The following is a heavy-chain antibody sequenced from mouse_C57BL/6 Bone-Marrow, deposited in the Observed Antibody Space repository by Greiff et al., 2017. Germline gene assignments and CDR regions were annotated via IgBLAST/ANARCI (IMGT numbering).Heavy chain of an antibody. CDR3: ARDIYYGNYDFDY. V-gene: IGHV1-66*01. CDR1: GYSFTSYY. J-gene: IGHJ2*01. CDR2: IYPGSGNT. D-gene: IGHD2-1*01. Sequence: QVQLQQSGPELVKPGASVKISCKASGYSFTSYYIHWVKQRPGQGLEWIGWIYPGSGNTKYNEKFKGKATLTADTSSSTAYMKLSSLTSEDSAVYYCARDIYYGNYDFDYGGQGTPLTVSS.